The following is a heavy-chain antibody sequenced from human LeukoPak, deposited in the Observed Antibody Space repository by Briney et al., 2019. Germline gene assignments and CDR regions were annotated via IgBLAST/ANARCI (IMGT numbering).Heavy chain of an antibody. D-gene: IGHD2-15*01. CDR2: ISYDGSNK. J-gene: IGHJ4*02. CDR1: GFTFGSYG. V-gene: IGHV3-30*18. CDR3: AEDSSGGDY. Sequence: QPGGSLRLSCAASGFTFGSYGMHWVRQAPGKGLEWVAAISYDGSNKYYADSVKGRFTISRDNSKNTLYLQMNSLRAEDTAVYYCAEDSSGGDYWGQGTLVTVSS.